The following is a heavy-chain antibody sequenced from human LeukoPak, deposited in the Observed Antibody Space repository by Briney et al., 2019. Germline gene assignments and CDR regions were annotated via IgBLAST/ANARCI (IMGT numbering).Heavy chain of an antibody. V-gene: IGHV3-23*03. Sequence: GGSLRLSCVASGFGFSGYGMHWVRQAPGKGLEWVSVIYSDGSTFYAGSVKGRFTISRDNSRNTLYLQMNSLRAEDTAVYYCARGEGGILAAPEDYWGQGTLVTVSS. CDR1: GFGFSGYG. J-gene: IGHJ4*02. CDR3: ARGEGGILAAPEDY. D-gene: IGHD6-13*01. CDR2: IYSDGST.